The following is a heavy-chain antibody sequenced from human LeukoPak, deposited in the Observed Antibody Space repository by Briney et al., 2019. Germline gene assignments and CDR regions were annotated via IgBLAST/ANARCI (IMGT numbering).Heavy chain of an antibody. V-gene: IGHV4-59*08. CDR3: ARRRGGIAVAGTLDY. CDR1: GGSISSYY. Sequence: PSETLSLTCTVSGGSISSYYWSWIRQPPGKGLEWIGYIYYSGSTNYNPSLKSRVTISVDTSKNQFSLKLSSVTAADAAVYYCARRRGGIAVAGTLDYWGQGTLVTVSS. CDR2: IYYSGST. J-gene: IGHJ4*02. D-gene: IGHD6-19*01.